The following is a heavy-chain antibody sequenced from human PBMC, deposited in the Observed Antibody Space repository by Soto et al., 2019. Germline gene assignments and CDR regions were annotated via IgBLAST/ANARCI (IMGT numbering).Heavy chain of an antibody. J-gene: IGHJ5*02. CDR3: ARDVGYYYGSGRRGFDP. Sequence: PSETLSLTCTVSGGSVSSYYWSWIRQPAGNGLEWIGRIYTSGSTTYNPSLNSRVIMSLDTSKNQFSLKLSSVTAADTAVYYCARDVGYYYGSGRRGFDPWGQGTLVTVSS. D-gene: IGHD3-10*01. CDR1: GGSVSSYY. CDR2: IYTSGST. V-gene: IGHV4-4*07.